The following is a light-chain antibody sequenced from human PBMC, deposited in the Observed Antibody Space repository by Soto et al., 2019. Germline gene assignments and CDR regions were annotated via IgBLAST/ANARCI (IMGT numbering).Light chain of an antibody. V-gene: IGLV2-14*01. CDR2: DVS. CDR1: SSDVGGYNY. CDR3: SSYTSSSTLV. J-gene: IGLJ1*01. Sequence: QSVLAQPASVSGSPGHSITISCTGTSSDVGGYNYVSWYQQHPGKAPKLMIYDVSNRPSGVSNRFSGSKSGNTASLTISGLQAEDEADYYCSSYTSSSTLVFGTGTKVT.